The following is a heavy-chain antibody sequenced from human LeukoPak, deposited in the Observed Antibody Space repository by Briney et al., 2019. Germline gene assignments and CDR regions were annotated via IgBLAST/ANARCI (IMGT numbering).Heavy chain of an antibody. CDR1: GFTFDDYA. Sequence: PGGSLRLSCAASGFTFDDYAMHWVRQAPGKGLEWVSGISWNSGSIGYADSVKGRFTISRDNAKNSLYLQMNSLRAEDTAVYYYARETTDAFDIWGQGTMVTVSS. V-gene: IGHV3-9*01. J-gene: IGHJ3*02. CDR2: ISWNSGSI. D-gene: IGHD1-7*01. CDR3: ARETTDAFDI.